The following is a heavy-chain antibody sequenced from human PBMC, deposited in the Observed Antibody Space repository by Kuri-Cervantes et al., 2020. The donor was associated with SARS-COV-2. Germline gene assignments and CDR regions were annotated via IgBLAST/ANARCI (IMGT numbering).Heavy chain of an antibody. Sequence: GESLKISCAASGFTFSSYGMYWVRQAPGKGLVWVSRINPDGSYTNNGDFVKGRFTLSRDNAKNMLFLQMNSLRAEDTAVYYGVRDGDHWNFDYWGQGTLVTVSS. V-gene: IGHV3-74*01. CDR1: GFTFSSYG. J-gene: IGHJ4*02. D-gene: IGHD1-1*01. CDR2: INPDGSYT. CDR3: VRDGDHWNFDY.